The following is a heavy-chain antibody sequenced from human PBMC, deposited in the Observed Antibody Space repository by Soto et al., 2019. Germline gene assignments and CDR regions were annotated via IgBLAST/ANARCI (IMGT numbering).Heavy chain of an antibody. Sequence: GGSLRLSCAASGFTVSSNYMSWVRQAPGKGLEWVSVIYSGGSTYYADSVKGRFTISRDNSKNTLYLQMNSLRAEDTAVYYCARQTDCSSTSCYPNDAFDIWGQGTMVTVSS. CDR2: IYSGGST. D-gene: IGHD2-2*01. J-gene: IGHJ3*02. CDR3: ARQTDCSSTSCYPNDAFDI. CDR1: GFTVSSNY. V-gene: IGHV3-66*04.